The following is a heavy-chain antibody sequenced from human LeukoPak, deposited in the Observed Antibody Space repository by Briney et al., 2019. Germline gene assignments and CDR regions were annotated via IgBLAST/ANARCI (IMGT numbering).Heavy chain of an antibody. Sequence: SETLSLTCTVSGGSISSSSYYWGWIRQPPGKGLEWIGSIYYSGSTYYNPSLKSRVTISVDTSKNQFSLKLSSVTAADTAVYFCASQGPSSSCDYWGQGTLVTVSS. CDR2: IYYSGST. CDR3: ASQGPSSSCDY. D-gene: IGHD6-13*01. CDR1: GGSISSSSYY. J-gene: IGHJ4*02. V-gene: IGHV4-39*01.